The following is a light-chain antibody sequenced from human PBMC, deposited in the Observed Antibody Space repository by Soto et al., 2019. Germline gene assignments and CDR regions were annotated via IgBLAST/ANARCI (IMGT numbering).Light chain of an antibody. V-gene: IGLV2-11*01. CDR1: SSDIGAYDY. CDR3: CSSAGSSTVI. J-gene: IGLJ2*01. Sequence: QSALTQPASVSGSPGQSITISCTGTSSDIGAYDYVSWYQQHPGKAPKLIIYDVSKWPSGVPDRFSGSKSGNTASLTISGLQAEDEADYYCCSSAGSSTVIFGGGTKLTVL. CDR2: DVS.